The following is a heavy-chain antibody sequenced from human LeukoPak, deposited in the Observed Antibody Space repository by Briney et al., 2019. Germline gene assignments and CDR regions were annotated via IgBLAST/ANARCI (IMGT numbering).Heavy chain of an antibody. CDR3: AKDRCSGGRCYFDY. CDR1: GFTFSSDV. D-gene: IGHD2-15*01. CDR2: ISASGGST. V-gene: IGHV3-23*01. J-gene: IGHJ4*02. Sequence: GGSLRLSCAASGFTFSSDVMNWVRQAPGEGLEWVSAISASGGSTYYADSVKGRFTISRDNSKNTLYLQMNSLRAEDTAVYHCAKDRCSGGRCYFDYWGQGTLVTVSS.